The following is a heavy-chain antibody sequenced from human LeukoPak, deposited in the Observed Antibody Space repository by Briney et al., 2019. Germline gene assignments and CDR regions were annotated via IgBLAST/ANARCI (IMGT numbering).Heavy chain of an antibody. J-gene: IGHJ4*02. Sequence: GGSLRLSCAASGFTLSSYTMSWVRQAPGKGLEWVSTITTSDGNTYYADSVKGRFTISRDNSRNTLYLQMNSLRAEDTAVYYCAKGRRDCSSTSCYVFDFWGQGTLVTVSS. D-gene: IGHD2-2*01. CDR3: AKGRRDCSSTSCYVFDF. CDR1: GFTLSSYT. V-gene: IGHV3-23*01. CDR2: ITTSDGNT.